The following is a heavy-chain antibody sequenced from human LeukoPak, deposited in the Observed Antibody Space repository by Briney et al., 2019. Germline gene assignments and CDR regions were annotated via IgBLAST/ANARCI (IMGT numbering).Heavy chain of an antibody. CDR2: IYSGGST. CDR1: GFTVSSNY. V-gene: IGHV3-53*01. CDR3: ARGNKYSSSWYVDYYYYMDV. Sequence: GGSLRLSCAASGFTVSSNYMSWVRQAPGKGLEWVSVIYSGGSTYYADSVKGRFTISRDNSKNTLYLQMNSLRAEDTAVYYCARGNKYSSSWYVDYYYYMDVWGKGTTVTVSS. D-gene: IGHD6-13*01. J-gene: IGHJ6*03.